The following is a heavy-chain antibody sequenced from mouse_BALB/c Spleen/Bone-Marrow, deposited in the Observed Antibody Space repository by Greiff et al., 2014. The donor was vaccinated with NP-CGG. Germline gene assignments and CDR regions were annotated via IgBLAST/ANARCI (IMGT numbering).Heavy chain of an antibody. D-gene: IGHD2-1*01. CDR1: GYTFTSYW. Sequence: LQQSGSELVRPGASVKLSCKASGYTFTSYWMHWVKQRPGQGLEWIGNIYPGSGSTNYDEKFKSKATLTVDTSSSTAYMQLSSLTSEDSAVYYCTSYGNAMDYWGQGTSVTASS. J-gene: IGHJ4*01. CDR3: TSYGNAMDY. V-gene: IGHV1S22*01. CDR2: IYPGSGST.